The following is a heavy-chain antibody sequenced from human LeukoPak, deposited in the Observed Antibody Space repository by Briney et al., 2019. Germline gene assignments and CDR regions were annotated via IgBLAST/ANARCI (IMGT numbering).Heavy chain of an antibody. CDR3: ARALVHSTMISRFDP. V-gene: IGHV3-74*01. D-gene: IGHD3-16*01. Sequence: GGSLRLSCAASGFTFSSYSMNWVRQAPGKGLEWVSRISSDGRSTYYADSVKGRFTISRDNAKNTLYLQMNSLRAEDTAVYYCARALVHSTMISRFDPWGQGTLVTVSS. CDR1: GFTFSSYS. CDR2: ISSDGRST. J-gene: IGHJ5*02.